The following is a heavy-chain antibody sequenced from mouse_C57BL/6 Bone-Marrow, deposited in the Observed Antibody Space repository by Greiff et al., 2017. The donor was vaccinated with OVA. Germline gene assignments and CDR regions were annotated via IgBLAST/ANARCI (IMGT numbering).Heavy chain of an antibody. CDR3: AREDY. CDR2: INPNNGGT. V-gene: IGHV1-26*01. CDR1: GYTFTDYY. J-gene: IGHJ2*01. Sequence: VQLQQSGHELVKPGASVKISCKASGYTFTDYYMNWVKQSHGKSLEWIGDINPNNGGTSYNQKFKGKATLTVDKSSSTAYMELRSLTSEDSAVYYCAREDYWGQGTTLTVSS.